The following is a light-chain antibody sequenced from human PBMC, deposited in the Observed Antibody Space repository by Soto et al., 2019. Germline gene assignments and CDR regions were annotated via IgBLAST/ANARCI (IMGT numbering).Light chain of an antibody. CDR1: QSVSSSY. J-gene: IGKJ3*01. CDR2: GAS. Sequence: EIVLTQSPGTLSLSPGERATLSCRASQSVSSSYLAWYQQKPGQAPRLLIYGASSRATGIPDRFSGSGSGTDFTLTISRLEPEDFEVYYCQQYGSSPFGPGT. CDR3: QQYGSSP. V-gene: IGKV3-20*01.